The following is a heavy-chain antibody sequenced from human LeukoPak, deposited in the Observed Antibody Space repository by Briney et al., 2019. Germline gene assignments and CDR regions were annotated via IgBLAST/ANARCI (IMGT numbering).Heavy chain of an antibody. Sequence: GGSLRLSCAASGFTFSGYAMSWVRQAPGKGLEWVSGISAAGIINYMDSVKGRFTISRDNSKNTLYLQMTSLRAEDTAMYYCAKRVVGCSSSSCYIALDVWGQGNLVTVSS. J-gene: IGHJ5*02. D-gene: IGHD2-2*02. CDR2: ISAAGII. CDR3: AKRVVGCSSSSCYIALDV. V-gene: IGHV3-23*01. CDR1: GFTFSGYA.